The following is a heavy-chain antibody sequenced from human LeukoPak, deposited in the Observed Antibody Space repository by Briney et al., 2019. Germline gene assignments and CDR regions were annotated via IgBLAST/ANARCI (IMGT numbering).Heavy chain of an antibody. D-gene: IGHD6-19*01. CDR1: GYSFTSYW. V-gene: IGHV5-51*01. CDR3: ERSPPGYSSGWYPSFVDY. CDR2: IYPGDSDT. J-gene: IGHJ4*02. Sequence: GESLKISCKGSGYSFTSYWIGWVRQMPGKGLERMGIIYPGDSDTRYSPSFQGQVTISADKSISTAYLQWSSLKASDTAMYYCERSPPGYSSGWYPSFVDYWGQGTLVTVSS.